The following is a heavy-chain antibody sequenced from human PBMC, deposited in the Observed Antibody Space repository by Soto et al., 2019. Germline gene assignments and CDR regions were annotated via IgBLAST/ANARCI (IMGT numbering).Heavy chain of an antibody. J-gene: IGHJ4*02. CDR2: INSDGSST. D-gene: IGHD3-9*01. CDR3: AREYYDILTGYYNGFDY. V-gene: IGHV3-74*01. CDR1: GFTFSSYW. Sequence: LRLSCAASGFTFSSYWMHWVRQAPGKGLVWVSRINSDGSSTSYADSVKGRFTISRGNAKNTLYLQMNSLRAEDTAVYYCAREYYDILTGYYNGFDYWGQGTLVTVSS.